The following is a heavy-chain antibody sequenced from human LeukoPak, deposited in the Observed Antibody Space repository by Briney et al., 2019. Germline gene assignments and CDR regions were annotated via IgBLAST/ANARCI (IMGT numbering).Heavy chain of an antibody. V-gene: IGHV3-30*03. CDR2: ISYDGSNT. J-gene: IGHJ4*02. CDR3: ARTLMEQVVRGGFDY. D-gene: IGHD3-10*01. Sequence: GGSLRLSCAGSGFTFSRHGMHWVPQAPGKGLEWVADISYDGSNTYYAGSVKGRFTISRDNSKNTLYLQMNSLRAGDTAVYYCARTLMEQVVRGGFDYWGEGTQVTVSS. CDR1: GFTFSRHG.